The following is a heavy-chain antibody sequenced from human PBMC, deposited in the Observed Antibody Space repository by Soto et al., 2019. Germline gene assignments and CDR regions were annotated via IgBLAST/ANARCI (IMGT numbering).Heavy chain of an antibody. D-gene: IGHD1-26*01. V-gene: IGHV1-18*04. CDR3: ARGVMVGAYYYYYGMDV. CDR2: ISAYNGNT. Sequence: ASVKVSCKASGYTFTSYGISRVRQAPGQGLEWMGWISAYNGNTNYAQKLQGRVTMTTDTSTSTAYMELRSLRSDDTAVYYCARGVMVGAYYYYYGMDVWGQGTTVTVSS. CDR1: GYTFTSYG. J-gene: IGHJ6*02.